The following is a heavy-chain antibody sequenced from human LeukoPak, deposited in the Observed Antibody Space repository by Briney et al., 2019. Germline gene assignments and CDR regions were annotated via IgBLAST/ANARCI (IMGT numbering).Heavy chain of an antibody. CDR1: GCSISSGYY. CDR3: ARANWNYAVLFDY. J-gene: IGHJ4*02. CDR2: IYHSGST. D-gene: IGHD1-7*01. V-gene: IGHV4-38-2*01. Sequence: SETLSLTCAVSGCSISSGYYWGWIRQPPGKGLEWIGSIYHSGSTYYNPSLKSRVTISVDTSKNQFSLKLSSVTAADTAVYYCARANWNYAVLFDYWGQGTLVTVSS.